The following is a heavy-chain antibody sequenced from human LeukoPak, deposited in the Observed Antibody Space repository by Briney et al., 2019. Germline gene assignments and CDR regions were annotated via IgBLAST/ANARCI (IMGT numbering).Heavy chain of an antibody. CDR1: GGSISSSSYY. CDR3: ARLEVGDIVVVPAAETYYFDY. V-gene: IGHV4-39*01. J-gene: IGHJ4*02. Sequence: PSETLSLTCTVSGGSISSSSYYWGWIRQPPGKGLEWIASIYYSGSTYYNPSLKSRVTISVDTSKNQFSLKLSSVTAADTAVYYCARLEVGDIVVVPAAETYYFDYWGQGTLVTVSS. D-gene: IGHD2-2*01. CDR2: IYYSGST.